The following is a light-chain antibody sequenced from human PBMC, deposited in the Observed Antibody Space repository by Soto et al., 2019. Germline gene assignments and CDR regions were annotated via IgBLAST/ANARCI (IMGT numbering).Light chain of an antibody. Sequence: QSALTQPPSVSGSPGQSVTISCTRTSSDVGSYNHVSWYQQPPGTAPKLMIFQVSNRPSGVPDRFSGSKSANTASLTISGLQAEDEADYHCSLYTSSSTYVFGTGTKVTVL. CDR1: SSDVGSYNH. CDR2: QVS. V-gene: IGLV2-18*01. CDR3: SLYTSSSTYV. J-gene: IGLJ1*01.